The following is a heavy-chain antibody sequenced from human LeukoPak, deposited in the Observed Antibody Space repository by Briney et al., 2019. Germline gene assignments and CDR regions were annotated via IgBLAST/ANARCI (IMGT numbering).Heavy chain of an antibody. CDR3: ARRRMAAASTVFDD. Sequence: SETLSLTCAVYGGSFSGYYWSWIRQPPGKGLERIGEINHSGSINYNPSLKSRVTISIDTSKNKFSLKLSCVTAAETAVYYCARRRMAAASTVFDDWGEGTLVTVSS. J-gene: IGHJ4*02. V-gene: IGHV4-34*01. CDR2: INHSGSI. D-gene: IGHD6-13*01. CDR1: GGSFSGYY.